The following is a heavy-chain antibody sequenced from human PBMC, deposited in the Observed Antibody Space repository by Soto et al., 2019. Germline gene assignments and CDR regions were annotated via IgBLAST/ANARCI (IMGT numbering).Heavy chain of an antibody. V-gene: IGHV3-15*07. CDR1: GFTFSNAW. CDR2: IKSKIDGGTT. CDR3: AREMTAQIIGDDYYYYYGMDV. Sequence: GGSVRLSCAASGFTFSNAWMNWVRQAPGKGLEWVGRIKSKIDGGTTEYAAPVKGRFTISRDDSQNTLYLQMNSLRAEDTAVYYCAREMTAQIIGDDYYYYYGMDVWGQGTTVTVSS. D-gene: IGHD3-16*02. J-gene: IGHJ6*02.